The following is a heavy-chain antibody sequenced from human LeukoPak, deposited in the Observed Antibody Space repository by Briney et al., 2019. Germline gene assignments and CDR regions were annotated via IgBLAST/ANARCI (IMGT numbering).Heavy chain of an antibody. J-gene: IGHJ5*02. Sequence: ASVKVSCKASGYTFTAYYISWVRKAPGQGLEWMGWIGTNAVDTKYAQTFQGRVTISRDTSTGTAYMELSSLISDDTAVYYCASEAFCACGSCYLQRVAAWGQGTLVTVS. V-gene: IGHV1-2*02. CDR1: GYTFTAYY. CDR2: IGTNAVDT. CDR3: ASEAFCACGSCYLQRVAA. D-gene: IGHD2-15*01.